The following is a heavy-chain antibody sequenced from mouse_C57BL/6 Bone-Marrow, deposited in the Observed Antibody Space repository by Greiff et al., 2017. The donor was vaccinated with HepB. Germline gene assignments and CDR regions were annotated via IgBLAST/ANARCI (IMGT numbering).Heavy chain of an antibody. D-gene: IGHD1-1*01. CDR1: GYTFTSYW. J-gene: IGHJ1*03. CDR2: IHPNSGST. Sequence: QVQLQQPGAELVKPGASVKLSCKASGYTFTSYWMHWVKQRPGQGLEWTGMIHPNSGSTNYNEKFKSKATLTVDKSSSTAYMQLSSLTSEDSAVYYCARRGYGSSYNFDVWGTGTTVTVSS. V-gene: IGHV1-64*01. CDR3: ARRGYGSSYNFDV.